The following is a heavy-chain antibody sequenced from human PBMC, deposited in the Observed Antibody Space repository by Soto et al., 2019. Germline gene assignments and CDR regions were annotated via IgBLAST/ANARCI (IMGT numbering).Heavy chain of an antibody. CDR3: ARVGMTTVTTFPPEDDY. V-gene: IGHV4-34*01. CDR1: GGSFSGYY. Sequence: QVQLQQWGAGLLKPSETLSLTCAVYGGSFSGYYWSWIRQPPGKGLEWIGEINHSGSTNYNPSLKSRVTISVDTSKNQFSLKLSSVTAADTAVYYCARVGMTTVTTFPPEDDYWGQGTLVTVSS. D-gene: IGHD4-17*01. J-gene: IGHJ4*02. CDR2: INHSGST.